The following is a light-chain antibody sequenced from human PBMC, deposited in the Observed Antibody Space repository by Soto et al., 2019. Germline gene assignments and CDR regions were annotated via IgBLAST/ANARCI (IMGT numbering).Light chain of an antibody. CDR1: SSDMGNYA. Sequence: QSVLTQPPSVSAAPGQKVTISCSGSSSDMGNYAVSWYQQLPGTAPKLLIYRNNQRPSGVPDRFSGSKSGTSASLAISGLRSEDEADYYCAAWDDSLSASYVFGTGTKVTVL. CDR2: RNN. CDR3: AAWDDSLSASYV. J-gene: IGLJ1*01. V-gene: IGLV1-47*01.